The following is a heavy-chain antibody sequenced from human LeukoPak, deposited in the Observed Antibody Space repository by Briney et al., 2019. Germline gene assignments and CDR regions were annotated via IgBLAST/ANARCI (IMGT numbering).Heavy chain of an antibody. Sequence: GGSLRLSCAASGFTFNNYAMTWVRQAPGEGLQWVSSVISNGGSTYHADSVRGRFTISRDNSKNTLYLQMNSLRAEDTAIYYCAREGGALTVAGRRGIDYWGQGSLVIVSS. CDR1: GFTFNNYA. CDR3: AREGGALTVAGRRGIDY. D-gene: IGHD6-19*01. V-gene: IGHV3-23*01. J-gene: IGHJ4*02. CDR2: VISNGGST.